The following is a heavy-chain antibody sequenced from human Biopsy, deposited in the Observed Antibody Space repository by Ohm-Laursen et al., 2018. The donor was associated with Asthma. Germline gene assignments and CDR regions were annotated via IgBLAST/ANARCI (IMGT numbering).Heavy chain of an antibody. CDR1: GFTFSGYT. J-gene: IGHJ4*02. Sequence: SLRLSCAASGFTFSGYTMNWVRQAPGKGLEWVSSITSSSSYIFYADSVKGRFTISRDNPRNSLYLQMSSLRAEDTAVYFCARFVQAEEGVFWGQGARVIVSS. D-gene: IGHD2-15*01. CDR3: ARFVQAEEGVF. CDR2: ITSSSSYI. V-gene: IGHV3-21*01.